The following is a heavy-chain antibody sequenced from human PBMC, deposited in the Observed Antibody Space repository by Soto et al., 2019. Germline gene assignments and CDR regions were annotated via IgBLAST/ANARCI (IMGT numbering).Heavy chain of an antibody. V-gene: IGHV4-34*01. CDR3: ATTSDSSDYYYNWFDP. J-gene: IGHJ5*02. CDR1: GESFRGYY. D-gene: IGHD3-22*01. Sequence: SETLSLTCAVYGESFRGYYWSWIRHPPGKGLEWIGEINHSGSTNYNASLKSRVTISVDTSKNQFSLKLSSVTAADTAVYYCATTSDSSDYYYNWFDPWGQGTLVTVS. CDR2: INHSGST.